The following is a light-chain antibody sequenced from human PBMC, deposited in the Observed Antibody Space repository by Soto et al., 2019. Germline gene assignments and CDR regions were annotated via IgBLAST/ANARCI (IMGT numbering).Light chain of an antibody. CDR2: EVT. V-gene: IGLV2-14*01. CDR1: ISEIGAYNY. J-gene: IGLJ1*01. Sequence: APTDPDSVFGPPGQPIPISWIGTISEIGAYNYVSGYQQHPGKVPKVMIYEVTNRPSGLSNRFSGSKYGNTASLTIAGLQAEDEADYFCRSYTSTSALYVFGTGAKVTV. CDR3: RSYTSTSALYV.